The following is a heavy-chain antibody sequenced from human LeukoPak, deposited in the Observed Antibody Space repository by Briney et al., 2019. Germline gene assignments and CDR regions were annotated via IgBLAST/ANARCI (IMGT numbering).Heavy chain of an antibody. Sequence: GGSLRLSCEASGFTFSTYNMNWVRQAPGKRLEWVSSITSTSSYVFYADSVKGRFTISRDNAKNSLYLQMNSLRAEDTAVYYCAELGITMIGGVWGKGTTVTISS. CDR3: AELGITMIGGV. V-gene: IGHV3-21*01. CDR1: GFTFSTYN. CDR2: ITSTSSYV. D-gene: IGHD3-10*02. J-gene: IGHJ6*04.